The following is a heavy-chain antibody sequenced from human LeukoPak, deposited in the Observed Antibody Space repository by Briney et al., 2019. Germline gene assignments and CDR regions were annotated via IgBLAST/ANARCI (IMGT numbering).Heavy chain of an antibody. CDR3: ARSVGSPTSGFEH. V-gene: IGHV6-1*01. Sequence: SQTLSLTCAISGDSVSNNSAAWSWIRQSPSRGLEWLGRTYYRSKWYNDYAVSLKSRITINPDTSKNHFTLQLYSVTPEDTAVYYCARSVGSPTSGFEHWGQGTLVTVSS. CDR2: TYYRSKWYN. J-gene: IGHJ4*02. CDR1: GDSVSNNSAA. D-gene: IGHD1-26*01.